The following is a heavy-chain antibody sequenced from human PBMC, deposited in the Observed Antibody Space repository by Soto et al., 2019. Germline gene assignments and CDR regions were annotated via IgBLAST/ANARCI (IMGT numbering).Heavy chain of an antibody. V-gene: IGHV3-30*18. CDR1: GFTFSSYG. Sequence: QVPLVESGGGVVQPGRTLRLSCAASGFTFSSYGMHWVRQAPGKGLEWVAVISYDGSNKYYAYSVKGRFTISRDNSKNPLYLQRNSRRAEDTAGYYCVKLAYYDDNSGYFDYWGYGTLV. CDR3: VKLAYYDDNSGYFDY. CDR2: ISYDGSNK. J-gene: IGHJ4*01. D-gene: IGHD3-22*01.